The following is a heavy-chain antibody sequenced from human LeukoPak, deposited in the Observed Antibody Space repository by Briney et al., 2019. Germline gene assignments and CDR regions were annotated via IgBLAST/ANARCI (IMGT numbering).Heavy chain of an antibody. CDR2: FDPEDGET. V-gene: IGHV1-24*01. CDR3: ATERPGIAAAGTLNWFDP. Sequence: ASVKVSCKLSGYTLTELSMHWVRQAPGKGPEWMGGFDPEDGETIYAQKFQGRVTMTEDTSTDTAYMELSSLRSEDTAVYYCATERPGIAAAGTLNWFDPWGQGTLVTVSS. CDR1: GYTLTELS. D-gene: IGHD6-13*01. J-gene: IGHJ5*02.